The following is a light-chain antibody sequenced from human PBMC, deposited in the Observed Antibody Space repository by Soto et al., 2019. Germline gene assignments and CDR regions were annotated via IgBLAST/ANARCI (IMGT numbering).Light chain of an antibody. CDR1: RYIRTA. Sequence: PSSLSASVGDRVTITCRASRYIRTALSWYQHRPGQAPKVLICVASSLQSGVPARISGSGSGTEFTLTISSLQSEDFAVYYCQQYDKWRTFGQGTKVDI. J-gene: IGKJ1*01. CDR2: VAS. V-gene: IGKV1-6*01. CDR3: QQYDKWRT.